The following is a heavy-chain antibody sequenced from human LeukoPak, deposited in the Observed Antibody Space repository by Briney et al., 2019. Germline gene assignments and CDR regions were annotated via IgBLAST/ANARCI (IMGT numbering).Heavy chain of an antibody. V-gene: IGHV1-18*01. CDR1: GYTFTSYG. Sequence: ASVKVSCKASGYTFTSYGISWVRQAPGQGLEWMGWISAYNGNTNYAQKLQGRVTMTTDTSTSTAYMGLRSLRSDDTAVYYCARDSKSVGATSTFDYWGQGTLVTVSS. D-gene: IGHD1-26*01. CDR3: ARDSKSVGATSTFDY. J-gene: IGHJ4*02. CDR2: ISAYNGNT.